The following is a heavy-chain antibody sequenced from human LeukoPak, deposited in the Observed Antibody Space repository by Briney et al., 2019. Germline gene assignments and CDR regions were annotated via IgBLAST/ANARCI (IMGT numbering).Heavy chain of an antibody. CDR3: ARGPFSPMVRGVGP. Sequence: KSSETLSLTCAVYGGSFSGYYWSWIRQPPGKGLEWIGEINHSGSTNYNPSLKSRVTISVDTSKNQFSLKLSSVTAADTAVYYCARGPFSPMVRGVGPWGQGTLVTVSS. CDR1: GGSFSGYY. CDR2: INHSGST. D-gene: IGHD3-10*01. V-gene: IGHV4-34*01. J-gene: IGHJ5*02.